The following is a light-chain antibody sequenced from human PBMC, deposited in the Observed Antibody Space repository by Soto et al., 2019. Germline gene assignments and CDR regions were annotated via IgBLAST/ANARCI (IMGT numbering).Light chain of an antibody. V-gene: IGLV2-23*02. J-gene: IGLJ1*01. Sequence: QSALTQPVSVSGSPGQSITISCTGTSSDVGSYNLVSWYQHHPGKAPKLMIYEVSERPSGVSNRFSGSKSGNTASLTISGLQAEDEADYYCCSYAGRTTPYVFGTGTKLTVL. CDR3: CSYAGRTTPYV. CDR1: SSDVGSYNL. CDR2: EVS.